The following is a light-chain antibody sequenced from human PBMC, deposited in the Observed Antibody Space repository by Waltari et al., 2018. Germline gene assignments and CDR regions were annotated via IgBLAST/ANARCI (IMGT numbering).Light chain of an antibody. J-gene: IGKJ1*01. CDR1: RSIMDTDGKSY. V-gene: IGKV2-29*03. CDR3: MQGKNLRA. CDR2: EVS. Sequence: EIVMTQTPLSLSVTPGQPASISCKSSRSIMDTDGKSYLSWYLQKPGQSPQLLMYEVSNRFSGVPDRFSGSGSGTDFTLKISRVEADDVGIYYRMQGKNLRAFGQGTKVEI.